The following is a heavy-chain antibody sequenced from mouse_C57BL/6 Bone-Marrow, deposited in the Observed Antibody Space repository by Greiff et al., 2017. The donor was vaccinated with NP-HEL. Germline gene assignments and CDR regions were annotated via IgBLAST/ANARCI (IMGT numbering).Heavy chain of an antibody. D-gene: IGHD1-1*01. Sequence: EVQLQESGPGLVKPSQSLSLTCSVTGYSITSGYYWNWIRQFPGNKLEWMGYISYDGSNNYNPSLNNRISITRYTSKNQFFLKLNSVTTEDTATYYCAREAGLGDYGRRYPPYWYFDVWGTGTTVTVSS. J-gene: IGHJ1*03. CDR1: GYSITSGYY. CDR2: ISYDGSN. CDR3: AREAGLGDYGRRYPPYWYFDV. V-gene: IGHV3-6*01.